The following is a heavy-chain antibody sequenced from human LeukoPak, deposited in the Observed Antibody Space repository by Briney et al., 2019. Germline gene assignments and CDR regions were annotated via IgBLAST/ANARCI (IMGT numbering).Heavy chain of an antibody. Sequence: PGGSLRLSCAASGFTFNNYDMHWVRQATGKGLEWVAAIGTEGDTYYPDSVKGRFTISRENGKNSLYLQMNSLRAEDTAVCYCASLPWLVRWVYYWGQGTLVTVSS. CDR3: ASLPWLVRWVYY. V-gene: IGHV3-13*01. CDR2: IGTEGDT. CDR1: GFTFNNYD. J-gene: IGHJ4*02. D-gene: IGHD6-19*01.